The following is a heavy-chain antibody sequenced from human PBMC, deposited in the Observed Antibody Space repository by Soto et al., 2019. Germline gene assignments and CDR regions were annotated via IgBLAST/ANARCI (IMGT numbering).Heavy chain of an antibody. V-gene: IGHV3-74*01. Sequence: GGSLRLSCAGSGFTFSTYRMHWVRQAPGTGLEWVSRIKGDGSSTSYADSVKGRFTISRDNAKNTVYLQMNSLGAEDTTVYWCARGIRNYYGVDVWGQGTTVTVSS. CDR2: IKGDGSST. CDR1: GFTFSTYR. J-gene: IGHJ6*02. CDR3: ARGIRNYYGVDV.